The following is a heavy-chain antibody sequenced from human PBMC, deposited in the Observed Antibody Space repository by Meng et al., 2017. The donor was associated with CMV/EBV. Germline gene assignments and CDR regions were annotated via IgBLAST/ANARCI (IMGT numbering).Heavy chain of an antibody. J-gene: IGHJ6*02. CDR3: ARHQGYCSGTSCSDYYYYYGMDV. CDR2: IDHSGST. D-gene: IGHD2-2*01. Sequence: GSLRLSCAVYGGSFTGYYWSWIRQPPGKGLEWIGEIDHSGSTNYKPSLKSRVTISVDTSKNQFSLKLSSVTAADTAVYYCARHQGYCSGTSCSDYYYYYGMDVWGQGTTVTVSS. V-gene: IGHV4-34*01. CDR1: GGSFTGYY.